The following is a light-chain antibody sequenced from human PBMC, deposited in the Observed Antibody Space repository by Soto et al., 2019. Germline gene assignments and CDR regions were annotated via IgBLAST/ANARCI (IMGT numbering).Light chain of an antibody. Sequence: DIQMTQTPSTLSASVGDRVTITCRASQSVSGWLAWYQQKPGKAPNLLIYDASALKRGVPLRFSGSGSGTEFTLTIYSLQPDDFATYYCQQYDSYSGTFGQGTKVEVK. CDR1: QSVSGW. V-gene: IGKV1-5*01. J-gene: IGKJ1*01. CDR3: QQYDSYSGT. CDR2: DAS.